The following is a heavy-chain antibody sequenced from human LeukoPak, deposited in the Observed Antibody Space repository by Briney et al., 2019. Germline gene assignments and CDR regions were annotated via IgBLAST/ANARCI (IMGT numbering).Heavy chain of an antibody. V-gene: IGHV4-39*01. Sequence: SETLSLTCTVSGGSISSSSYYWGWIRQPPGKGLEWIGSIYYSGSTYYNPSLKSRVTISVDTSKNQFSLKLSSVTAADTAVYYCARHADVLYYFDYWGQGTLVTVSS. CDR2: IYYSGST. CDR1: GGSISSSSYY. J-gene: IGHJ4*02. CDR3: ARHADVLYYFDY.